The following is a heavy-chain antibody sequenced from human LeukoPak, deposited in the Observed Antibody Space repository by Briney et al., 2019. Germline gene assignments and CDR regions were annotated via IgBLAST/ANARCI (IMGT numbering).Heavy chain of an antibody. V-gene: IGHV1-8*03. CDR1: GYTFTSYD. CDR3: AREVAGSYNVEWFDS. Sequence: GASVKVSCKASGYTFTSYDINWVRQATGQGLEWMGWMNPNSGNTGYAQKFQGRVTITRNTSIRTAYMELSSLRSEDTAVYYCAREVAGSYNVEWFDSWGQGTLVTVSS. CDR2: MNPNSGNT. J-gene: IGHJ5*01. D-gene: IGHD1-26*01.